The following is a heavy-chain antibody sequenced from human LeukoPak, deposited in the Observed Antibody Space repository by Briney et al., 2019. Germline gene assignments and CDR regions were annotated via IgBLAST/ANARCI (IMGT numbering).Heavy chain of an antibody. V-gene: IGHV4-34*01. CDR1: GGSFSGYY. Sequence: SETLSLTCAVYGGSFSGYYWSWIRQPPGEGLEWIGEIIHGGSTNYNPSLKSRVTISVDTSKNQFSLNLSSVTAADTAVYYCARGPPPARNFYDSSGYHNYWGQGTLVTVSS. CDR2: IIHGGST. D-gene: IGHD3-22*01. CDR3: ARGPPPARNFYDSSGYHNY. J-gene: IGHJ4*02.